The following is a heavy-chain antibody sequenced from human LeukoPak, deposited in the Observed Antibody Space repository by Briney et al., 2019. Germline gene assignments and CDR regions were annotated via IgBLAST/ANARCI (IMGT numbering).Heavy chain of an antibody. J-gene: IGHJ4*02. CDR1: GFTVSSNY. CDR2: IYSGGST. CDR3: ARPLNYDILTGYLDY. Sequence: GGSLRLSCAASGFTVSSNYMSWVRQAPGKGLEWVSVIYSGGSTYYADSVKGRFTISRDNSKNTLYLQMNSLRAEDTAVYYCARPLNYDILTGYLDYWGQGTLVTVSS. D-gene: IGHD3-9*01. V-gene: IGHV3-66*02.